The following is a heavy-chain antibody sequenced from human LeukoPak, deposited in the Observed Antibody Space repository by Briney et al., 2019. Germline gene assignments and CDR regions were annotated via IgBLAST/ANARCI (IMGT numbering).Heavy chain of an antibody. CDR2: ISYDGSNK. J-gene: IGHJ3*02. Sequence: GGSLRLSCAASGFTFSSYGMHWVRQAPGKGLEWVAVISYDGSNKYYADSVKGRFTISRDNSKNTLYLQMNSLRAEDTADCAKLLGSDDAFGIWGQGTMVTVSS. CDR1: GFTFSSYG. D-gene: IGHD3-10*01. CDR3: LLGSDDAFGI. V-gene: IGHV3-30*18.